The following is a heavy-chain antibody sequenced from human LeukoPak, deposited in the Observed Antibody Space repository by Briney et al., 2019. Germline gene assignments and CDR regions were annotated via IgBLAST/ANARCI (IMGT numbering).Heavy chain of an antibody. CDR1: GFTFSSYA. J-gene: IGHJ3*02. CDR3: AKDSYYYDSSGDGGYFDI. CDR2: ISGSGGST. Sequence: GGSLRLSCAASGFTFSSYAMSWVRQAPGKGLEWVSAISGSGGSTYYADSVKGRFTISRDNSKNTLYLQMNSLRAEDTAVYYCAKDSYYYDSSGDGGYFDIWGQGTMVTVSS. D-gene: IGHD3-22*01. V-gene: IGHV3-23*01.